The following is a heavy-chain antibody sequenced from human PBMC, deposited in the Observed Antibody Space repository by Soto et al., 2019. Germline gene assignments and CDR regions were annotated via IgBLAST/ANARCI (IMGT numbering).Heavy chain of an antibody. Sequence: QVQLQESGPGLVKPSETLSLTCTVSGGSISSYYWSWIRQPPGKGLEWIGYIYYSGSTNYNPSLKSRVTISVDTSKNQFSRKLSSVTAADTAVYYCARAAHMITFGGVIAGDAFDIWGQGTMVTVSS. V-gene: IGHV4-59*01. CDR1: GGSISSYY. CDR3: ARAAHMITFGGVIAGDAFDI. CDR2: IYYSGST. D-gene: IGHD3-16*02. J-gene: IGHJ3*02.